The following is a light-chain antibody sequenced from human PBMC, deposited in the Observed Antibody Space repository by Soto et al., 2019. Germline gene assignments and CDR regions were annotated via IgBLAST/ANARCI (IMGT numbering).Light chain of an antibody. Sequence: EIVMTHSPATLSVSPLERATLSCSASQSVSSNLAWYQQTPGQAPRLLIYGASTRATGIPARFSGSGSGTESTLTISSLQSEDFAVYYCQQYNNWPPWKFGQGTKVDIK. CDR2: GAS. CDR3: QQYNNWPPWK. J-gene: IGKJ1*01. CDR1: QSVSSN. V-gene: IGKV3-15*01.